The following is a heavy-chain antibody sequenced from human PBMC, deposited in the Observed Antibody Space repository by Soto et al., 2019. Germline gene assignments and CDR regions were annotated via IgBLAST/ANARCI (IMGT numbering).Heavy chain of an antibody. CDR3: ARYRGTTVAPFDAFDI. CDR2: INPNSGGT. D-gene: IGHD4-17*01. J-gene: IGHJ3*02. V-gene: IGHV1-2*04. Sequence: ASVKVSCKASGYTFTGYYMHWVRQAPGQGLEWMGWINPNSGGTNYAQKFQGWVTMTRDTSISTAYMELSRLRSDDTAVYYCARYRGTTVAPFDAFDIWGQGTTVTVSS. CDR1: GYTFTGYY.